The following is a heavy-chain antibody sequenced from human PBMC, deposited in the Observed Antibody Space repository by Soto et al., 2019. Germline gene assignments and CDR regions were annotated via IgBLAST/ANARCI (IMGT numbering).Heavy chain of an antibody. V-gene: IGHV4-61*08. CDR3: AREYANSPEPFYY. CDR1: GGSISSGGYY. D-gene: IGHD1-1*01. Sequence: SESLSLTCAVSGGSISSGGYYWSWIRQHPGKGLEWIGYIYYTGSTNYNPSLKSRVTISLDTSRNQFSLKLSSVTAAETAVFYWAREYANSPEPFYYWGQSPPITVSS. CDR2: IYYTGST. J-gene: IGHJ4*02.